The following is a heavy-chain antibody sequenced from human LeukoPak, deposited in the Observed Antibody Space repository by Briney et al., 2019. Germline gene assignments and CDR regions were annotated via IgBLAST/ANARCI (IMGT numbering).Heavy chain of an antibody. Sequence: PGWSLRLSCAASGFTFSSYWMTWVRQAPGKGLEWVANIKHNGDELNYVDSVEDRFTISRDNAKNSLYLHMTGLRAEDTAVYYCARELRTFDSWGQGTLVTVSS. J-gene: IGHJ4*02. CDR3: ARELRTFDS. CDR1: GFTFSSYW. D-gene: IGHD3-16*01. CDR2: IKHNGDEL. V-gene: IGHV3-7*01.